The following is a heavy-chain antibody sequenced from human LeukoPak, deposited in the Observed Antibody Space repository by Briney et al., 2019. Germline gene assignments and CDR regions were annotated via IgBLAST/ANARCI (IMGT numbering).Heavy chain of an antibody. J-gene: IGHJ2*01. CDR1: GGSISSSY. CDR3: ARGRSLSAWYFDL. Sequence: SETLSLTCTVSGGSISSSYWSWIRQPPGKGLEWIGYMYNSGSTNYNPSLKSRVTISVDTSKNQFSLKLSSVTAADTAVYYCARGRSLSAWYFDLWGRGTLVTVSS. V-gene: IGHV4-59*01. CDR2: MYNSGST.